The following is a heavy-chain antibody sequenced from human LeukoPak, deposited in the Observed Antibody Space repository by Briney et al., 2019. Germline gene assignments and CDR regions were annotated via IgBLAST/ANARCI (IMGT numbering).Heavy chain of an antibody. CDR3: AKGGRYYYGSGSVDY. Sequence: GGSLRLSCAASGFTFSSYAMSWVRQAPGKGLEWVSAISGSGGSTYYADSVKGRFTISRDNSKNSLYLQMNSLRAEDTAVYYCAKGGRYYYGSGSVDYWGQGTLVTVSS. V-gene: IGHV3-23*01. CDR1: GFTFSSYA. CDR2: ISGSGGST. J-gene: IGHJ4*02. D-gene: IGHD3-10*01.